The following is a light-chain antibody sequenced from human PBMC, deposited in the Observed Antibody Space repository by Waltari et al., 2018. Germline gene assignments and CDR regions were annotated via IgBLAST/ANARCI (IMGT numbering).Light chain of an antibody. CDR2: DAS. V-gene: IGKV3-11*01. CDR3: QQRSNWPIT. Sequence: EIVLTQSPATLSLSPGDRATLSCRASQSVSSYLAWYQQKPGRAPRLLIYDASSRATGIPARFSGSGSGTDFTLTISSLEPEDFAVYYCQQRSNWPITFGQGTRLEIK. CDR1: QSVSSY. J-gene: IGKJ5*01.